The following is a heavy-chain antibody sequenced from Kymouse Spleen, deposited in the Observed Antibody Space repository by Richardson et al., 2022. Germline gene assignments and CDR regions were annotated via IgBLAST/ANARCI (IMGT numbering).Heavy chain of an antibody. V-gene: IGHV3-33*01. CDR3: ARDGGSGSSYYYYGMDV. J-gene: IGHJ6*02. Sequence: QVQLVESGGGVVQPGRSLRLSCAASGFTFSSYGMHWVRQAPGKGLEWVAVIWYDGSNKYYADSVKGRFTISRDNSKNTLYLQMNSLRAEDTAVYYCARDGGSGSSYYYYGMDVWGQGTTVTVSS. D-gene: IGHD3-10*01. CDR2: IWYDGSNK. CDR1: GFTFSSYG.